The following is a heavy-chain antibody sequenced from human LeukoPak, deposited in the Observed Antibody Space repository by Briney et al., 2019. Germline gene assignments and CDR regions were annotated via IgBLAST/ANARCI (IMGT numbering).Heavy chain of an antibody. J-gene: IGHJ6*03. D-gene: IGHD2-21*01. Sequence: PSETLSLTCTVSGGSISSSSYYWGWLRQPPGKGLEWIGCIYYSGSTYYNPSLKSRVTISVDTSKNQFSLKLSSVIAADMSVYYSARTTECYCVRASCFGSAYSYYMDVWGKGTTVTISS. CDR1: GGSISSSSYY. CDR2: IYYSGST. CDR3: ARTTECYCVRASCFGSAYSYYMDV. V-gene: IGHV4-39*07.